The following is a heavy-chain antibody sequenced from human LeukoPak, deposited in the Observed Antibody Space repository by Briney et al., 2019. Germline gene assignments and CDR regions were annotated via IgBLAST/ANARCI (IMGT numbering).Heavy chain of an antibody. V-gene: IGHV4-59*08. D-gene: IGHD3-22*01. J-gene: IGHJ3*02. CDR2: IYDSGST. CDR1: GFTVSSNS. Sequence: PGGSLRLSCTVSGFTVSSNSMSWIRQPPGKGLEWVGYIYDSGSTNYNPSLKSRVTISVDTSKNQFSLKLSSVTAADTAVYYCARAGYYDSSGYYYSSDDAFDIWGQGTMVTVSS. CDR3: ARAGYYDSSGYYYSSDDAFDI.